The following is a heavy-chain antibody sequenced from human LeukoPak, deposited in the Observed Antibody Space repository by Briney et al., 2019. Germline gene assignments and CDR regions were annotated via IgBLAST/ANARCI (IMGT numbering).Heavy chain of an antibody. CDR3: ARGSTSWAFDY. V-gene: IGHV4-59*01. J-gene: IGHJ4*02. Sequence: TPSETLSLTCTVSGGSISSYYWSWIRQPPGKGLEWIGYIYYSGSTNYNPSLKSRVTISVDTSKNQFSLKLSSVTAADTAVHYCARGSTSWAFDYWGQGTLVTVSS. D-gene: IGHD5/OR15-5a*01. CDR2: IYYSGST. CDR1: GGSISSYY.